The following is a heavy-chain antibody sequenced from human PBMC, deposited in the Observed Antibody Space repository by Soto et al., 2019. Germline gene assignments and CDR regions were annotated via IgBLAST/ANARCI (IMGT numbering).Heavy chain of an antibody. D-gene: IGHD6-6*01. CDR2: IYYSGST. V-gene: IGHV4-30-4*01. Sequence: SEILSLTCTVSGGSISSDDYYWSWIRQPPGKGLEWIGYIYYSGSTSYNPSLKSRLTISLDTSKNQFSLKLSSVSAADTAVYYCARDRSNSPDYFDYWGQGTLVTVSS. CDR1: GGSISSDDYY. J-gene: IGHJ4*02. CDR3: ARDRSNSPDYFDY.